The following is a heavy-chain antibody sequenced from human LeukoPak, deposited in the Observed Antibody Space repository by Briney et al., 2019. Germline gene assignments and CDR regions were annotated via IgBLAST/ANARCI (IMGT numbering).Heavy chain of an antibody. D-gene: IGHD3-22*01. CDR3: VRDWGYDSSGYWQKYFDT. Sequence: GRSLRLSCTVSGLTFDDYTMHWVRHAPGKGLEWVSLINWDGSNTHYADSVKGRFTISRDNAKNTVYLQMNSLRAEDTAVYYCVRDWGYDSSGYWQKYFDTWGQGTLVTVSS. CDR1: GLTFDDYT. J-gene: IGHJ4*02. V-gene: IGHV3-43*01. CDR2: INWDGSNT.